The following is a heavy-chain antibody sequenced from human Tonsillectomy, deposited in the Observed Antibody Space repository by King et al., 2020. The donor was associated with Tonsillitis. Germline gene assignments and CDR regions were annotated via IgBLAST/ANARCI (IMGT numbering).Heavy chain of an antibody. CDR2: ILYDGRKT. Sequence: VQLVESGGGVVQPGGSLRLSCVASGFTFNTYGMQWFRKAPGKGLEWVAFILYDGRKTHYVDSVEGRFTMSRENSQNTLYLQMRSLRVEDTAVYYCARDGPPYSSGYDGAPAGKWGQGTLVTVSS. J-gene: IGHJ4*02. CDR1: GFTFNTYG. D-gene: IGHD3-22*01. CDR3: ARDGPPYSSGYDGAPAGK. V-gene: IGHV3-30*02.